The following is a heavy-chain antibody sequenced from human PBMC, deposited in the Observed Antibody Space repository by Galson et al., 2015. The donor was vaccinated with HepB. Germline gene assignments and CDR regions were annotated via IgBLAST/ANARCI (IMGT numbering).Heavy chain of an antibody. V-gene: IGHV3-73*01. J-gene: IGHJ4*02. CDR3: TRLAHLSGYSSS. D-gene: IGHD6-13*01. CDR2: IRSKASNYAT. Sequence: SLRLSCAASGFTFSGSAIHWVRQTSGKGLEWVGRIRSKASNYATAYTASLKGRFTISRDDSKNTAYLHMRSLRTEDTAVYYCTRLAHLSGYSSSWGQGTLVTVSS. CDR1: GFTFSGSA.